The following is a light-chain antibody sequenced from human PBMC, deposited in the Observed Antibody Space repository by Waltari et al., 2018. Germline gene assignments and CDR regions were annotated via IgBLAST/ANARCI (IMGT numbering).Light chain of an antibody. J-gene: IGLJ1*01. CDR1: SSNTGSHT. CDR2: SNN. V-gene: IGLV1-44*01. Sequence: QSVLTQPPSASGTPGHRVTIPCSGSSSNTGSHTVNWYQHLPGTAPKLLISSNNQRPSGVPDRFSGSKSGTSGSLAISGLQSEDEADYYCAAWDGSLNGYVFGTGTKVTVL. CDR3: AAWDGSLNGYV.